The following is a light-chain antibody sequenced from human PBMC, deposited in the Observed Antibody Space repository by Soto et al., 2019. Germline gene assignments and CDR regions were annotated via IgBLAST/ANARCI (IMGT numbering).Light chain of an antibody. V-gene: IGKV3-20*01. CDR2: VAS. CDR3: QQDGRSPPGFN. Sequence: EIVLMQSPGTLSLSPGERATLSCRASQSISSNYLAWYQQKPGQAPGLLIYVASFRATGITDRFSGSGSGTDFTLTISRLEPEDFAVYYCQQDGRSPPGFNFGPGTKVDI. J-gene: IGKJ3*01. CDR1: QSISSNY.